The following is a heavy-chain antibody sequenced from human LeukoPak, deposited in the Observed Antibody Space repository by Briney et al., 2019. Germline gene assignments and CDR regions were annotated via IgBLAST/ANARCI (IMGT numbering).Heavy chain of an antibody. CDR1: GGSISSGGYY. J-gene: IGHJ6*02. D-gene: IGHD6-13*01. CDR3: ARDQVGSSWPSSGMDV. CDR2: IYYSGST. Sequence: PSETLSLTCTVSGGSISSGGYYWSWIRQHPGKGLEWIGYIYYSGSTYYHPSLKSRVTISVDTSKNQFSLKLSSVTAADTAVYYCARDQVGSSWPSSGMDVWGQGTTVTVSS. V-gene: IGHV4-31*03.